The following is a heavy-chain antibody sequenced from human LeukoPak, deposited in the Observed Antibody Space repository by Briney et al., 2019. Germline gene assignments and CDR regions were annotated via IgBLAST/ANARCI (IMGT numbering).Heavy chain of an antibody. Sequence: ASAKVSCKASGYTFTSYDINWARQATGQGLEWMGWMNPNSGNTGYAQKFQGRVTMTRNTSISTAYMELSSLRSEDTAVYYCARGTKLVRTYCGGDCYEGNFDYWGQGTLVTVSS. CDR3: ARGTKLVRTYCGGDCYEGNFDY. J-gene: IGHJ4*02. D-gene: IGHD2-21*02. CDR1: GYTFTSYD. V-gene: IGHV1-8*01. CDR2: MNPNSGNT.